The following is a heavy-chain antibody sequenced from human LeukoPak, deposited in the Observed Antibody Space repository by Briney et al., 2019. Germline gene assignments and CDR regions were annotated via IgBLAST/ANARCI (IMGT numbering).Heavy chain of an antibody. CDR2: ISGDAGRT. CDR1: GFTFSSYG. CDR3: ARYRYYYDSSGYRSDAFDI. Sequence: GGSLRLSCAASGFTFSSYGMNWVRQAPGKGLEWVSGISGDAGRTYYADSVKGRFTIYRDNSKNTLYLQMNSLRAEDTAVYYCARYRYYYDSSGYRSDAFDIWGQGTMVTVSS. J-gene: IGHJ3*02. V-gene: IGHV3-23*01. D-gene: IGHD3-22*01.